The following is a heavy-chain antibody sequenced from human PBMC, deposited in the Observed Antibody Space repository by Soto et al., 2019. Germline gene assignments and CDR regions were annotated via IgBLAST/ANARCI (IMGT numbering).Heavy chain of an antibody. J-gene: IGHJ2*01. CDR1: GFTFGAFA. V-gene: IGHV3-23*01. CDR2: LSGGGEST. D-gene: IGHD6-6*01. CDR3: AREARTLDWYFDL. Sequence: PGGSLRLSCAASGFTFGAFAMAWVRQRPGNGLEWVSSLSGGGESTYYNNSVRGRFTISRDNSNSTLFLQMNNLRAVDTAVYYCAREARTLDWYFDLWGRGTLVTVSS.